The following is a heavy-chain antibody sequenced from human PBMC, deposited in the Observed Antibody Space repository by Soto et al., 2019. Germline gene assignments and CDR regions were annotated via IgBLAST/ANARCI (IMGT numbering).Heavy chain of an antibody. J-gene: IGHJ6*02. CDR1: GFTFSSYA. D-gene: IGHD3-3*01. V-gene: IGHV3-30-3*01. Sequence: RGSLRLSCAASGFTFSSYAMHWVRQAPGKGLEWVAVISYDGSNKYYADSVKGRFTISRDNSKNTLYLQMNSLRAEDTAVYYCARELYGDFWRGYHDLYGMDVWGQGTTVTVSS. CDR2: ISYDGSNK. CDR3: ARELYGDFWRGYHDLYGMDV.